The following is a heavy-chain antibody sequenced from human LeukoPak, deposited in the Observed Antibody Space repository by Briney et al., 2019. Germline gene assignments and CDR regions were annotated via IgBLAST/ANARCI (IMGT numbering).Heavy chain of an antibody. V-gene: IGHV3-15*01. Sequence: GGSLRLSCAASGFIFSNAWLTWVRQAPGEGLEWIGRIKDRAEGGTTAYAAPVKGRFTISRDDSKNMLYLQMNSLRAEDTAMYYCARDAQPRSRWFDPWGQGTLVTVSS. CDR2: IKDRAEGGTT. CDR3: ARDAQPRSRWFDP. D-gene: IGHD1-14*01. CDR1: GFIFSNAW. J-gene: IGHJ5*02.